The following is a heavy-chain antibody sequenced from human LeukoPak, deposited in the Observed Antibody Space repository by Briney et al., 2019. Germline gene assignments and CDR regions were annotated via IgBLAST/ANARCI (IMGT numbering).Heavy chain of an antibody. D-gene: IGHD3-22*01. J-gene: IGHJ4*02. Sequence: SGTLSLTCAVSGGSISSSNWWGWVRQPPGKGLEWIGEIYHSGSTNYNPSLKSRVTISVDKSKNQFSLKLSSVTAADTAVYYCARVYSSGYYYNYFDYWGQGTLVTVSS. CDR3: ARVYSSGYYYNYFDY. V-gene: IGHV4-4*02. CDR1: GGSISSSNW. CDR2: IYHSGST.